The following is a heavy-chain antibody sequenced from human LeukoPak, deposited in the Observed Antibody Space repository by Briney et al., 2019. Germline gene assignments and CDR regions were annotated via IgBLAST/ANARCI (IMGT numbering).Heavy chain of an antibody. J-gene: IGHJ6*03. CDR3: ARDESSSWYYYYYYMDV. D-gene: IGHD6-13*01. CDR2: ISYDGSNK. Sequence: PGRTLRLSCAASGFTFSSYAMHCVREAPGKGLEGGAVISYDGSNKYYADYVKGRFTISRDNSKNTLYLQMISLRAEDTAVYYCARDESSSWYYYYYYMDVWGKGTTVTVSS. CDR1: GFTFSSYA. V-gene: IGHV3-30*07.